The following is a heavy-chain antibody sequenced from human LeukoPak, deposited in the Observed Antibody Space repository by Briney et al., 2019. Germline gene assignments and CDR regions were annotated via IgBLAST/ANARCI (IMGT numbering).Heavy chain of an antibody. J-gene: IGHJ4*02. Sequence: GGSLRLSCAASGFSFSNDWMCWVRQAPGKGLEWVANINQDESKKYYVDSVKGRFTISRDNAKNSLYLQMISLRAEDTAVDYCARDHAYRTDYWGQGTLVTVPS. CDR2: INQDESKK. CDR3: ARDHAYRTDY. V-gene: IGHV3-7*01. CDR1: GFSFSNDW. D-gene: IGHD2-2*01.